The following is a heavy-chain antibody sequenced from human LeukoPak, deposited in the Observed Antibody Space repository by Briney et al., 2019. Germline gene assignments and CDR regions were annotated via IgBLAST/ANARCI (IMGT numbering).Heavy chain of an antibody. J-gene: IGHJ4*02. CDR2: INPSGGST. V-gene: IGHV1-46*01. D-gene: IGHD3-10*01. CDR1: GYTFTSYY. Sequence: ASVKVSCKASGYTFTSYYMHWVRQAPGQGLEWMGIINPSGGSTSYAQKFQGRVTMTRDMSTSTVYMELSSLRPEDTAVYYCARAQSSVRGVSQDPYYFDYWGQGTLVTVSS. CDR3: ARAQSSVRGVSQDPYYFDY.